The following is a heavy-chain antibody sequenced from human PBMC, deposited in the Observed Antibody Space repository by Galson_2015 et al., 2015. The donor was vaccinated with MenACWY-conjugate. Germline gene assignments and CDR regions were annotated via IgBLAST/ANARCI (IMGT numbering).Heavy chain of an antibody. CDR1: GFTFSDYI. CDR2: LSGSGDNT. Sequence: SLRLSCAASGFTFSDYIMNWVRHVPGKGLEWVSGLSGSGDNTHYADPVRGRFTISRDTSKETVYLQMNSLRGEDTALFYCAKDSGKMGAGWGGFDSWGQGTLVSVSS. CDR3: AKDSGKMGAGWGGFDS. J-gene: IGHJ4*02. V-gene: IGHV3-23*01. D-gene: IGHD1-26*01.